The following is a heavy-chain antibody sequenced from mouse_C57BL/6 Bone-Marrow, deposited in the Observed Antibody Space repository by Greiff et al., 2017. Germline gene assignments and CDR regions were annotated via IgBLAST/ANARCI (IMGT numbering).Heavy chain of an antibody. CDR1: GFTFSDYG. V-gene: IGHV5-15*01. Sequence: VQLKESGGGLVQPGGSLKLSCAASGFTFSDYGMAWVRQAPRKGPEWVAFISNLAYSIYYADTVTGRFTISRENAKNTLYLEMSSLRSEDTAMFYCARRDWGVAYWGQGTLVTVSA. J-gene: IGHJ3*01. CDR2: ISNLAYSI. D-gene: IGHD4-1*01. CDR3: ARRDWGVAY.